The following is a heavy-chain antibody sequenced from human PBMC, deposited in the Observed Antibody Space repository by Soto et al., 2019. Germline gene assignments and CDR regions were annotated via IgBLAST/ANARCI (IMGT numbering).Heavy chain of an antibody. J-gene: IGHJ5*02. CDR2: ISNRGADT. CDR1: GFTFTNSH. V-gene: IGHV3-23*01. Sequence: EVQLLESGGGLVQPGGSLRLSCAASGFTFTNSHMSWVRQAPGKGLEWVSSISNRGADTYYIDSVKGRFSISRDNSRDTLYLQMNSLRAEDTAVYYCTKRLEGWGPCDPWGQGTLVTVSS. D-gene: IGHD1-26*01. CDR3: TKRLEGWGPCDP.